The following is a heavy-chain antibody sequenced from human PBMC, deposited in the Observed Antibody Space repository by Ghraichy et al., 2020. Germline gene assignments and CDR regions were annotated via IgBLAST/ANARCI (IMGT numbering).Heavy chain of an antibody. J-gene: IGHJ2*01. D-gene: IGHD2-2*02. CDR1: GFTFSNAW. CDR3: TTAKYQLLYGDWYFDL. V-gene: IGHV3-15*01. CDR2: IKSKTDGGTT. Sequence: GGSLRLSCAASGFTFSNAWMSWVRQAPGKGLEWVGRIKSKTDGGTTDYAAPVKGRFTISRDDSKNTLYLQMNSLKTEDTAVYYCTTAKYQLLYGDWYFDLWGRGTLVTVSS.